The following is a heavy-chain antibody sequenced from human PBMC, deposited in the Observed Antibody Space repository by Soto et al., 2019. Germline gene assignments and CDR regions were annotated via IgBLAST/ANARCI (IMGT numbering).Heavy chain of an antibody. J-gene: IGHJ5*02. CDR2: ISACNGNT. Sequence: QVQLVQSGAEVKKPGASVKVSCKASGYTFTNYGISWVRQAPGQGLEWMGWISACNGNTKYAQKLQGRVTMTTDTSTSTAYMELRSLRSDDTAVYYCARGVGSGSYYNQYNWFDPWGQGTLVTVSS. D-gene: IGHD3-10*01. CDR1: GYTFTNYG. CDR3: ARGVGSGSYYNQYNWFDP. V-gene: IGHV1-18*01.